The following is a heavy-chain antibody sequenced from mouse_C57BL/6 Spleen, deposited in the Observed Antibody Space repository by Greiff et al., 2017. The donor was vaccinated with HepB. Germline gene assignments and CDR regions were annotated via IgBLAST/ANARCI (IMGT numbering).Heavy chain of an antibody. V-gene: IGHV1-50*01. CDR2: IDPSDSYT. CDR3: AVLVTTGYAMDY. CDR1: GYTFTSYW. Sequence: QVQLQQPGAELVKPGASVKLSCKASGYTFTSYWMQWVKQRPGQGLEWIGEIDPSDSYTNYNQKLKCKATLTVDTSSSTTYMHLSSLTSEASAVSYCAVLVTTGYAMDYWGQGTSFTVA. D-gene: IGHD1-1*01. J-gene: IGHJ4*01.